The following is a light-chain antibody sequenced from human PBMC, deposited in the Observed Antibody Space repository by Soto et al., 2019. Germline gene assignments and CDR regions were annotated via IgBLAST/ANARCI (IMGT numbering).Light chain of an antibody. CDR2: GAS. V-gene: IGKV3-11*01. CDR3: QQRSNWPT. Sequence: EILMTQSPATLSVSPGERATLSCRASQSVSSNLAWYQQKPGQAPRLLIYGASTRATGIPARFSGSGSGTDFTLTISSLEPEDFAVYYCQQRSNWPTFGQGTRLEIK. J-gene: IGKJ5*01. CDR1: QSVSSN.